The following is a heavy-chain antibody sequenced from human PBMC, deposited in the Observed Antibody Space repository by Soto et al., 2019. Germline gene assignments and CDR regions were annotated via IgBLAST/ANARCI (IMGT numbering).Heavy chain of an antibody. CDR2: MNPNSGNT. Sequence: ASVKVSCKASGYTFTSYDIDWVRQATGQGLEWMGWMNPNSGNTGYAQKFKGRVTMTRNTSISTAYMELSSLRSEDTAVYYCAGHWLSGSSYYWGQGTLVTVSS. V-gene: IGHV1-8*01. CDR3: AGHWLSGSSYY. D-gene: IGHD1-26*01. CDR1: GYTFTSYD. J-gene: IGHJ4*02.